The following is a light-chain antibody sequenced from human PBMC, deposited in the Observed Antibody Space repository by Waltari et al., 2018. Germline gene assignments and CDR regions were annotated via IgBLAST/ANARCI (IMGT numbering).Light chain of an antibody. CDR3: QQYYNAPLT. J-gene: IGKJ4*01. CDR2: WAS. Sequence: DIVMTQSPDSLALSLGERATINCKSSQSGLHSSNNTNYLAWYQQKPGQPPNLLIYWASTRESGVPDRFSGSGSGTDFTLTISSLQAEDVAVYYCQQYYNAPLTFGGGTKVEIK. CDR1: QSGLHSSNNTNY. V-gene: IGKV4-1*01.